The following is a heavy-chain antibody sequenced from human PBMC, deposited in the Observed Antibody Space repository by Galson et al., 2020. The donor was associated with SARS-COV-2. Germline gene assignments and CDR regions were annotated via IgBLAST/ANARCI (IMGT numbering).Heavy chain of an antibody. J-gene: IGHJ4*02. D-gene: IGHD1-26*01. Sequence: GGSLRLSCAASGFTFSSYGMHWVRQAPGKGLEWVAVIWYDGSNKYYADSVKGRFTISRDNSKNTLYLQMNSLRAEDTAVYYCARVLRVWWDLGGGPFDYWGQGTLVTVSS. CDR2: IWYDGSNK. CDR3: ARVLRVWWDLGGGPFDY. CDR1: GFTFSSYG. V-gene: IGHV3-33*01.